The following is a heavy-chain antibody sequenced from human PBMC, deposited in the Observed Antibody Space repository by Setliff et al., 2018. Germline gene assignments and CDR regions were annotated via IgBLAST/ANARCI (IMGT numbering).Heavy chain of an antibody. CDR1: GFTFGSYG. J-gene: IGHJ5*02. D-gene: IGHD3-16*01. CDR2: IWYDGSNQ. Sequence: GGSLRLSCGASGFTFGSYGIHWVRQAPGKGLEWVAIIWYDGSNQLYADSVKGRFTISRDNSKNMASLQMNSLREEDTAIYYCAREGVSSGRGIDPWGQGTLVTVSS. CDR3: AREGVSSGRGIDP. V-gene: IGHV3-33*01.